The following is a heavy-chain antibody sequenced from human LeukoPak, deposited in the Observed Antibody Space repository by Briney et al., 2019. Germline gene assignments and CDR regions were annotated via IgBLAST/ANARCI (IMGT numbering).Heavy chain of an antibody. CDR3: ARSMGWRSTFDV. V-gene: IGHV3-7*04. CDR1: GFTFSSHW. D-gene: IGHD6-19*01. Sequence: GGSLRLSCAASGFTFSSHWMTWVRQAPGRGLEWVANIKEDGNEKYYVDSVKGRFTISRDNAKNSLYLQMNTLRGEDTAVYYCARSMGWRSTFDVWGQGTMVTVSS. CDR2: IKEDGNEK. J-gene: IGHJ3*01.